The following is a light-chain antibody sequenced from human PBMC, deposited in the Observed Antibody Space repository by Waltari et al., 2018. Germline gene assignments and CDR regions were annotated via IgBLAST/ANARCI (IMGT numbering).Light chain of an antibody. CDR3: MQATQWPLT. Sequence: DVVMTQSPLSLPVTLGQPATISCRSRQSLVHSDGKTYLNWFHQRPGQSPRRLIYKVFNRDSGVPDRVSGSGSGTDFTLKISRVEAEDVGTYYCMQATQWPLTFGQGTKVEIK. V-gene: IGKV2-30*02. CDR1: QSLVHSDGKTY. CDR2: KVF. J-gene: IGKJ1*01.